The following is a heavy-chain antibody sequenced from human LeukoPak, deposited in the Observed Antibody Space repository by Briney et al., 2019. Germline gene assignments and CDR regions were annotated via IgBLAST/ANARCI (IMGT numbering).Heavy chain of an antibody. CDR1: GFTFSDYY. CDR2: IRSSGSTI. V-gene: IGHV3-11*04. D-gene: IGHD2-2*01. Sequence: GGSLRLSCAASGFTFSDYYMSWIRQAPGKGLEWVSYIRSSGSTIYYADSVKGRFTISRDNAKNSLYLQMNSLRAEDTAVYYCARVDCSSTGCYEFDYWGQRTLVTVSS. J-gene: IGHJ4*02. CDR3: ARVDCSSTGCYEFDY.